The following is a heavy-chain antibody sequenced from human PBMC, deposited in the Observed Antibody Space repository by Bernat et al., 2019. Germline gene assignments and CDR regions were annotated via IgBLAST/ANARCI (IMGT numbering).Heavy chain of an antibody. V-gene: IGHV3-30*18. J-gene: IGHJ4*02. CDR2: ISYDGSNK. Sequence: QVQLVESGGGVVQPGRSLRLSCAASGFTFSSYGMHWVRQAPGKGLEWVAVISYDGSNKYYADSVKGRFTISRDNSKNTLYLQMNSLRAEDTAVYYCAKDRCHGGDCEVSSWGQGTLVTVSS. D-gene: IGHD2-21*02. CDR1: GFTFSSYG. CDR3: AKDRCHGGDCEVSS.